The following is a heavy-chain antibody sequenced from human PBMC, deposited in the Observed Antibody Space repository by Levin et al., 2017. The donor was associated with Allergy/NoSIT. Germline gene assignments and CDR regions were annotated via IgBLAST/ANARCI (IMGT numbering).Heavy chain of an antibody. CDR1: GFSLSTTGMR. CDR3: ARMPISVGGAFDY. J-gene: IGHJ4*02. CDR2: IDWDDAK. Sequence: QTLTLTCTFSGFSLSTTGMRVSWIRQPPGKALEWLARIDWDDAKFYNISLKTRLTISKDTSKNQVVLTMTNMDPVDTATYYCARMPISVGGAFDYWGQGTLVTVSS. V-gene: IGHV2-70*04. D-gene: IGHD6-19*01.